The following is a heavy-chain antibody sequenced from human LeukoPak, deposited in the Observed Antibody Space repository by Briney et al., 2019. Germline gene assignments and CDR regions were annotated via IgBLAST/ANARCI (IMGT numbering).Heavy chain of an antibody. CDR3: ARDQVASGWLDY. D-gene: IGHD6-19*01. CDR2: ISSSSSYI. V-gene: IGHV3-21*01. CDR1: GFTFSSYS. J-gene: IGHJ4*02. Sequence: GGSLRLSCAASGFTFSSYSMNWVRQAPGKGLEWVSSISSSSSYIYYADSVKGRFTISRDNAKNSLYLQMNSLRAEDTAVYYCARDQVASGWLDYWGQGTLVTVSS.